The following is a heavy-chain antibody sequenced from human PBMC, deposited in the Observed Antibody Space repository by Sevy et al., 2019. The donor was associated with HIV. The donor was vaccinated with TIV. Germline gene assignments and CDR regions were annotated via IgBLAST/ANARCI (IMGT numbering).Heavy chain of an antibody. CDR2: IRSKAKNYAT. V-gene: IGHV3-73*01. CDR1: GFTFSGSD. D-gene: IGHD5-18*01. J-gene: IGHJ4*02. CDR3: TPAGYGFDY. Sequence: GGSLRLSCAASGFTFSGSDMHWVRQASGKGLEWVGRIRSKAKNYATAYAASVKGTLTISRDDSKNTAYLQMNSLKTEDTAVYFCTPAGYGFDYWGQGTLVTVSS.